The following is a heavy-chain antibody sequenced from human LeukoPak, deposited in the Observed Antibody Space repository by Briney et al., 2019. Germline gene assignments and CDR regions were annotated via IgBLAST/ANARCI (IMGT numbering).Heavy chain of an antibody. J-gene: IGHJ4*02. CDR3: AREDGGNYFDY. Sequence: GRSLRLSCAASGFTFRSYEMNWVRQAPGKGLEWVSYISSSGSTIVYADSVKGRFTISRDNAKNSLYLQMNSLRAEDTAVYYCAREDGGNYFDYWGQGTLVTVSS. D-gene: IGHD4-23*01. V-gene: IGHV3-48*03. CDR1: GFTFRSYE. CDR2: ISSSGSTI.